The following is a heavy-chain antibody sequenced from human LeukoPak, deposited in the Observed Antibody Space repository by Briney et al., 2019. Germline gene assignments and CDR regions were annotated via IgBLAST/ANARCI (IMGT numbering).Heavy chain of an antibody. CDR3: ARQDGSGLYYFDY. CDR2: IYPRDSDT. D-gene: IGHD3-10*01. V-gene: IGHV5-51*01. CDR1: GYSFTYYW. J-gene: IGHJ4*02. Sequence: GESLKSTCKGSGYSFTYYWIAWLRQMPGKGLEWMGIIYPRDSDTRYSPSFQGQVTISADKSISTAYLQWSSLKASDTAMYYCARQDGSGLYYFDYWGQGALVTVSS.